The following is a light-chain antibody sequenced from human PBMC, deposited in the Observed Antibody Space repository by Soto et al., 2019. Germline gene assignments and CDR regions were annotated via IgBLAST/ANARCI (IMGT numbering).Light chain of an antibody. Sequence: QSALTQPASVSGSPGQSITISCTGTSSDVGGYNYVSWYQQYPGKAPKLMIYDVSNRPSGVSNRFSGSKSGNTASLTISGLQAEDEADHYCSSYTSSSTLVVFGGGTKLTVL. CDR2: DVS. CDR1: SSDVGGYNY. CDR3: SSYTSSSTLVV. J-gene: IGLJ2*01. V-gene: IGLV2-14*01.